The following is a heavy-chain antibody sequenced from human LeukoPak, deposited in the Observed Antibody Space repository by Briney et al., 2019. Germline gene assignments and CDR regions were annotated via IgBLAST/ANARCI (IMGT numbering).Heavy chain of an antibody. J-gene: IGHJ5*02. D-gene: IGHD3-10*01. Sequence: SETLSLTCTVSGVSISSSNSYWGWIRQPPGKGLEWIGSIYYSGNTYYNASLKSQVSISIDTSKNQFSLKLTSVTAADTAVYYCVRGPYGSGISSWFDPWGQGTLVIVSS. V-gene: IGHV4-39*07. CDR2: IYYSGNT. CDR1: GVSISSSNSY. CDR3: VRGPYGSGISSWFDP.